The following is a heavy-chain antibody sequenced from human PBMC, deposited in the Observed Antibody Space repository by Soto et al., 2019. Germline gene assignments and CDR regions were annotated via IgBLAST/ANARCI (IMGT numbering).Heavy chain of an antibody. CDR1: GGTFSSYA. CDR3: AREGIVVVPAARDAFDI. CDR2: IIPIFGTA. J-gene: IGHJ3*02. D-gene: IGHD2-2*01. Sequence: SVKVSCKASGGTFSSYAISWVRQAPGQGLEWMGGIIPIFGTANYAQKFQGRVTITADESTSTAYMELSRLRSDDTAVYYCAREGIVVVPAARDAFDIWGQGTMVTVSS. V-gene: IGHV1-69*13.